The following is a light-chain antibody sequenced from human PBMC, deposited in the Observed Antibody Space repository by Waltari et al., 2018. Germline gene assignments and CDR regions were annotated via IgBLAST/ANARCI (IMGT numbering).Light chain of an antibody. CDR1: SSDIGPYNY. J-gene: IGLJ2*01. CDR3: SSFTSINTWV. CDR2: DVT. V-gene: IGLV2-14*03. Sequence: QSALTQPASVSGSPGQSITIPCTGTSSDIGPYNYVFWYQQHPGKAPQLMIYDVTKRPSRVSDRFSGSKSGNTASLTISGLQPEDEAHYYCSSFTSINTWVFGGGTRLTVL.